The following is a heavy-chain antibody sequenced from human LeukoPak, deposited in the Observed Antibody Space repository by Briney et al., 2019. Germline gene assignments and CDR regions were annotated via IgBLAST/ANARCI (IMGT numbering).Heavy chain of an antibody. J-gene: IGHJ4*02. V-gene: IGHV4-31*03. CDR3: AREHASVLEEGVTTAPFDY. Sequence: PSETLSLTCTVSGGSISSGDYYWSWIRQPPGKGLEWIGYIYYSGSTYYNPSLKSRVTISVDTSKNQFSLKLSSVTAADTAVYYCAREHASVLEEGVTTAPFDYWGQGTLVTVSS. D-gene: IGHD4-17*01. CDR1: GGSISSGDYY. CDR2: IYYSGST.